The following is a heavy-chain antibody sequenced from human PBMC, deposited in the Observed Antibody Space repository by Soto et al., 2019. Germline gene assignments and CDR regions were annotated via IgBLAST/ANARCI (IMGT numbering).Heavy chain of an antibody. CDR3: ARAYYYGSGSHARYYGMDV. D-gene: IGHD3-10*01. CDR1: GYTFTSYG. V-gene: IGHV1-18*04. J-gene: IGHJ6*02. Sequence: GASVKVSCKASGYTFTSYGISWVRQAPGQGLEWMGWISAYNGNTNYAQKLQGRVTMTTDTSTSTAYMELRSLRSDDTAVYYCARAYYYGSGSHARYYGMDVWGQGTTVTVSS. CDR2: ISAYNGNT.